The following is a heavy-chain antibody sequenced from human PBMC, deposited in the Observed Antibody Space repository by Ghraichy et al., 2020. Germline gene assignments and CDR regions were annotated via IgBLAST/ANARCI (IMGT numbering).Heavy chain of an antibody. CDR2: IYSGGST. J-gene: IGHJ6*04. CDR3: ARAIYGSGSYTFYYYYGMDV. Sequence: GGSLRLSCAASGFTVSSNYMSWVRQAPGKGLEWVSVIYSGGSTYYADSVKGRFTISRDNSKNTLYLQMNSLRAEDTAVYYCARAIYGSGSYTFYYYYGMDVWGKGTTVTVSS. CDR1: GFTVSSNY. D-gene: IGHD3-10*01. V-gene: IGHV3-53*01.